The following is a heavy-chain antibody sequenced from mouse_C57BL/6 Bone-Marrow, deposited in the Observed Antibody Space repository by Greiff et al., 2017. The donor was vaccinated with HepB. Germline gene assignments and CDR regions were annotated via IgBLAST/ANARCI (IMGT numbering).Heavy chain of an antibody. CDR2: ISSGGSYT. D-gene: IGHD1-1*01. J-gene: IGHJ4*01. CDR1: GFTFSSYG. Sequence: LVKPLLSLTLSCAASGFTFSSYGMSWVRQTPDKRLEWVATISSGGSYTYYPDSVKGRFTISRDNAKNTLYLQMSSLKSEDTAMYYCARQRVTTVVEGDYAMDYWGQGTSVTVSS. V-gene: IGHV5-6*01. CDR3: ARQRVTTVVEGDYAMDY.